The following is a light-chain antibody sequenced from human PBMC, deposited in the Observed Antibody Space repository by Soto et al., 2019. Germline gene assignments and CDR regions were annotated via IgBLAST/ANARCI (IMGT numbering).Light chain of an antibody. CDR2: DVS. CDR1: NNVGGYNN. V-gene: IGLV2-14*01. J-gene: IGLJ1*01. CDR3: SSYTNSNTLV. Sequence: LTHPGSVTGLAGQSSTISCNSNNVGGYNNVSWYQQHPGKAPKLMIYDVSNRPSGVSNRFSGSKSGNTASLTISGLQVEDEADYYCSSYTNSNTLVFGTGTKVTVL.